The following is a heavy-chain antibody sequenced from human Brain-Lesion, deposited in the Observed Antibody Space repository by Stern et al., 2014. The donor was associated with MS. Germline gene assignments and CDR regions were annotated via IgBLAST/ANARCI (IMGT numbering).Heavy chain of an antibody. CDR3: ASGRVVPGFQYYATDV. CDR1: GGSISSGGYY. V-gene: IGHV4-61*02. Sequence: QVQLQESGPGLVKPSQTLSLSCTVSGGSISSGGYYWSWIRQPAGKGLEWIGRIFNSGSTSYNPSLKSRVTISIDTSKNQFSLRLNSMTAADTAVYYCASGRVVPGFQYYATDVWGQGTTVIVSS. CDR2: IFNSGST. J-gene: IGHJ6*02. D-gene: IGHD2-2*01.